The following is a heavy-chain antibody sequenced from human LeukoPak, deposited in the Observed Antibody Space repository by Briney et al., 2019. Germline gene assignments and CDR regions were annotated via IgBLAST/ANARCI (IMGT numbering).Heavy chain of an antibody. CDR3: ARRAVSSGWPFDS. CDR2: IYYSGTT. CDR1: GGSISTYY. J-gene: IGHJ4*02. V-gene: IGHV4-59*12. Sequence: SETLSLTCTVSGGSISTYYWNWIRQPPGKGLEWIGYIYYSGTTNYNPSLKSRVSMSVDTSKNQFSLRLSSVTAADTTVYYCARRAVSSGWPFDSWGQGTLVTVSS. D-gene: IGHD6-19*01.